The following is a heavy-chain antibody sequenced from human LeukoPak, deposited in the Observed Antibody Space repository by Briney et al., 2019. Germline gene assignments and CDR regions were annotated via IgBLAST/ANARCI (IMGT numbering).Heavy chain of an antibody. J-gene: IGHJ4*02. CDR1: GFTFSSYW. CDR3: ARVKPVLFDY. CDR2: IKQDGSEK. V-gene: IGHV3-7*01. Sequence: GGSLRLSCAGSGFTFSSYWMSWVRQAPGKGREGVANIKQDGSEKYYVDSVKGRFTISRDNAKNAQYLQMNSLRAEDTAVYYCARVKPVLFDYWGQGTLVTVSS. D-gene: IGHD4/OR15-4a*01.